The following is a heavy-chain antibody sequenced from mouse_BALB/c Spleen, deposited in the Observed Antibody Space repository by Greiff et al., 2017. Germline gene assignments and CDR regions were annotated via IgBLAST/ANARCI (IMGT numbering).Heavy chain of an antibody. CDR2: INSNGGST. J-gene: IGHJ4*01. V-gene: IGHV5-6-3*01. CDR3: ARDYQVWLRRDYAMDY. Sequence: EVKLMESGGGLVQPGGSLKLSCAASGFTFSSYGMSWVRQTPDKRLELVATINSNGGSTYYPDSVKGRFTISRDNAKNTLYLQMSSLKSEDTAMYYCARDYQVWLRRDYAMDYWGQGTSVTVSA. D-gene: IGHD2-2*01. CDR1: GFTFSSYG.